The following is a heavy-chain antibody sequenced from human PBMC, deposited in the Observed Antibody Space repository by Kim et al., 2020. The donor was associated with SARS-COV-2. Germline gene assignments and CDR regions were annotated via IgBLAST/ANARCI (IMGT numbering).Heavy chain of an antibody. CDR2: ISSSGSTI. CDR3: ARVKGWPLNYYGMDV. D-gene: IGHD6-19*01. Sequence: GGSLRLSCAASGFTFSSYEMNWVRQAPGKGLEWVSYISSSGSTIYYADSVKGRFTISRDNAKNSLYLQMNSLRAEDTAVYYCARVKGWPLNYYGMDVWGQGTTVPVSS. CDR1: GFTFSSYE. J-gene: IGHJ6*02. V-gene: IGHV3-48*03.